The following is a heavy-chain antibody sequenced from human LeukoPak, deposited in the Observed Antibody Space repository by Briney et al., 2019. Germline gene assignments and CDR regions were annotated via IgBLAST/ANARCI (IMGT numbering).Heavy chain of an antibody. CDR3: ARDLLVRGVMLDY. V-gene: IGHV4-59*12. J-gene: IGHJ4*02. Sequence: SETLSLTCTVSGGSISSYYWSWIRQPPGKGLEWIGYIYYSGSTNYNPSLKSRVTISVDTSKNQFSLQLNSVTPEDTAVYYCARDLLVRGVMLDYWGQGTLVTVSS. CDR1: GGSISSYY. CDR2: IYYSGST. D-gene: IGHD3-10*01.